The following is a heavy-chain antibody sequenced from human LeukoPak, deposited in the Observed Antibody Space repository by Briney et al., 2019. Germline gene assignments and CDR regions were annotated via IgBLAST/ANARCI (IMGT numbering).Heavy chain of an antibody. Sequence: GESLKISCKASGYSFTSYWIAWVRQMPGKGLEWMGIINPADSDTRYSLSIQGQVTISADRSISTAYLQWSSLKASDTAMYYCASAEGGYNYAFWGQGTLVSVSS. J-gene: IGHJ4*02. V-gene: IGHV5-51*01. CDR2: INPADSDT. CDR3: ASAEGGYNYAF. D-gene: IGHD5-24*01. CDR1: GYSFTSYW.